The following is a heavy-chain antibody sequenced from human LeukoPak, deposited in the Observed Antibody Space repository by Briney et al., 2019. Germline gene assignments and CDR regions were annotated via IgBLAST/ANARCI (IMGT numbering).Heavy chain of an antibody. V-gene: IGHV4-31*03. CDR2: IYYSGST. J-gene: IGHJ4*02. CDR3: ARVGRDSTLDY. Sequence: PSETLSLTCTVSGGSISSGGYYWRWIRQHPGKGLEWIGYIYYSGSTYYNPSLKSRVTISVDTSKNQFPLKLSSVTAADTAVYYCARVGRDSTLDYWGQGTLVTVSS. D-gene: IGHD2-21*02. CDR1: GGSISSGGYY.